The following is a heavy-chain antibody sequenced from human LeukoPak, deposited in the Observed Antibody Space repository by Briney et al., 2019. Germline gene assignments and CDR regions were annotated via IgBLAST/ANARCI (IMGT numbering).Heavy chain of an antibody. CDR2: ILYSGTT. D-gene: IGHD1-1*01. Sequence: KTSETLSLTCTVSGVSIGPYYWSWIWQTPGKGLEWIGYILYSGTTTNYNPSLKSRVTISVDTSKNQFSLKLSSVTAADTAVYYCARVGDWNDLVYWGQGTLVTVSS. V-gene: IGHV4-59*01. CDR1: GVSIGPYY. CDR3: ARVGDWNDLVY. J-gene: IGHJ4*02.